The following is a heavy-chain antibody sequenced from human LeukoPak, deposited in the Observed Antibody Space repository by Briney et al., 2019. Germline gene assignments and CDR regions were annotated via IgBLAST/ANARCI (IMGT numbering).Heavy chain of an antibody. V-gene: IGHV1-8*02. CDR3: ASRITMVRGVMG. Sequence: GASVKVSCKASGGTFSSYAISWVRQAPGQGLEWMGWMNPNSGNTGYAQKFQGRVTMTRNTSISTAYMELSSLRSEDTAVYYCASRITMVRGVMGWGQGTLVTVSS. J-gene: IGHJ4*02. CDR1: GGTFSSYA. D-gene: IGHD3-10*01. CDR2: MNPNSGNT.